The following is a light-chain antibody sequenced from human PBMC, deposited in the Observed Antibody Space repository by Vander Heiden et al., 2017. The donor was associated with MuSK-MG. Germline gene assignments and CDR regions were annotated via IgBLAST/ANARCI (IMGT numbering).Light chain of an antibody. CDR2: SAS. Sequence: DIQLTQSPSFLSASIGDRVTITCRASQGLSTYLAWYQQKPGKAPNLLMFSASSLQSGVPSRFSGSGSETEFTLTISSLQPEDFATYYCQEFNTFPHTFGGGTKVEIK. J-gene: IGKJ4*01. CDR3: QEFNTFPHT. V-gene: IGKV1-9*01. CDR1: QGLSTY.